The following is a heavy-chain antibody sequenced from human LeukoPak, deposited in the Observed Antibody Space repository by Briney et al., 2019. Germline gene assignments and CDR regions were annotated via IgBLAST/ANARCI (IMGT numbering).Heavy chain of an antibody. Sequence: GESLKISCKGSGYSFTSYWIGWGRQMPGKGLEWMGIIYPGDSDTRYSASFQGQVTISADKSITTAYLQWSSLKAADTAVYYCASQFIAVGGDDAFDIWGQGTMVTVSS. CDR1: GYSFTSYW. D-gene: IGHD6-19*01. V-gene: IGHV5-51*01. CDR3: ASQFIAVGGDDAFDI. CDR2: IYPGDSDT. J-gene: IGHJ3*02.